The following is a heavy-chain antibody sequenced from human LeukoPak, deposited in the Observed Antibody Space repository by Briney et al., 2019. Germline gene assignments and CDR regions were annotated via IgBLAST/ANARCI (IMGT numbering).Heavy chain of an antibody. J-gene: IGHJ6*03. CDR3: ARGRGTLTAGTGYLDV. CDR2: IWFDGSKR. Sequence: PGRSLRLSCVASGFTFSSYGMQWVRHVPGKGLELVATIWFDGSKRYYADSVKGRFTISRDDSRNTLYLQMDSLRAEDTAVYFCARGRGTLTAGTGYLDVWGKGTTAIVSS. CDR1: GFTFSSYG. D-gene: IGHD6-13*01. V-gene: IGHV3-33*01.